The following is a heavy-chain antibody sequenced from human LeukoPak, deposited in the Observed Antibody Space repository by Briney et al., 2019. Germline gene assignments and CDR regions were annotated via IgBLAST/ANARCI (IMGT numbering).Heavy chain of an antibody. CDR1: GGTFSSYA. Sequence: SVKVSCKASGGTFSSYAISWVRQAPGQGLEWMGGIIPIFGTANYVQKFQGRVTITADEPTSTAYMELSSLRSEDTAVYYCARGYCSSTSCYRLVYYYYGMDVWGQGTTVTVSS. CDR3: ARGYCSSTSCYRLVYYYYGMDV. CDR2: IIPIFGTA. J-gene: IGHJ6*02. D-gene: IGHD2-2*01. V-gene: IGHV1-69*13.